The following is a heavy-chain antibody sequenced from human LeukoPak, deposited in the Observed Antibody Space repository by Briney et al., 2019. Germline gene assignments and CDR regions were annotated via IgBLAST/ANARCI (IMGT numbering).Heavy chain of an antibody. CDR2: IIPIFGTA. J-gene: IGHJ4*02. CDR1: GGTFSSYA. V-gene: IGHV1-69*05. Sequence: SVKVTFKCSGGTFSSYAFSWVRQRPAQGLEWMGGIIPIFGTANYAQKFQGRVTITTDESTSTAYMEQSSLRSEDTAVYYCATMGIAAAGTSDYWGQGTLVTVSS. D-gene: IGHD6-13*01. CDR3: ATMGIAAAGTSDY.